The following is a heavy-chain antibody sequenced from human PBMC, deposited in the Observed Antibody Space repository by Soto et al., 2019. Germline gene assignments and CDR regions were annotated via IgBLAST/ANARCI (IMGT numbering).Heavy chain of an antibody. CDR3: ARVLGNDGFDI. CDR1: GCSISSGDYY. D-gene: IGHD3-3*02. CDR2: IYYSGST. J-gene: IGHJ3*02. Sequence: SETLSLTCTVSGCSISSGDYYGSWIRQPPGKGLEWIGYIYYSGSTYYNPSLKSRVTISVDKSKNQFSLKLSSVTAADTTAVYYCARVLGNDGFDIWGQGTMVTVSS. V-gene: IGHV4-30-4*01.